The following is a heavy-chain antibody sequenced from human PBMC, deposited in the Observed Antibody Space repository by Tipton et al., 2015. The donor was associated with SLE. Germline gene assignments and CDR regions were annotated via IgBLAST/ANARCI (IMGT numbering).Heavy chain of an antibody. CDR1: GFTFDDYA. D-gene: IGHD2-2*02. CDR3: AKETRGNCSSTSCYKGYYYYYMDV. CDR2: ISWNSGSI. Sequence: SLRLFCAASGFTFDDYAMHWVRQAPGKGLEWVSGISWNSGSIGYADSVKGRFTISRDNAKNSLYLQMNSLRAEDTALYYCAKETRGNCSSTSCYKGYYYYYMDVWGKGTTVTVSS. V-gene: IGHV3-9*01. J-gene: IGHJ6*03.